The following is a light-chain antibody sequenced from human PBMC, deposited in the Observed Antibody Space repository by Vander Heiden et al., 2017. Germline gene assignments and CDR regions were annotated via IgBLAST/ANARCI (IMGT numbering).Light chain of an antibody. V-gene: IGKV2-28*01. J-gene: IGKJ1*01. CDR1: QSLLHGSGYNY. CDR3: MQALQTPWT. CDR2: LGS. Sequence: DIMMTQSPLSLPVTPEVPASISSRSSQSLLHGSGYNYLDWYLQKPGQSPQLLIYLGSNRASGVPDRFSGSGSGTDFTLTISRVEAEDFGVYYCMQALQTPWTFGQGTKVEIK.